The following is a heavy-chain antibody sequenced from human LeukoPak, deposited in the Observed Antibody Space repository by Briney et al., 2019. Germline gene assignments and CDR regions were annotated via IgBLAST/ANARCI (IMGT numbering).Heavy chain of an antibody. J-gene: IGHJ6*03. CDR1: GYTLTELS. D-gene: IGHD6-19*01. CDR2: MNPKSGNT. CDR3: ARRAVDNSYYYYMDV. V-gene: IGHV1-8*03. Sequence: GASVKVSCKVSGYTLTELSMHWVRQVTGQGLEWMGWMNPKSGNTGYAQKFQGRVTITRNTSISTAYMEVSSLRYEDTAVYYCARRAVDNSYYYYMDVWGKGTTVTVSS.